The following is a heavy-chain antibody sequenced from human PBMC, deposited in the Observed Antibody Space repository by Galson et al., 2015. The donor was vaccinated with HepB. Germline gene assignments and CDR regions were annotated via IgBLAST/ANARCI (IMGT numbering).Heavy chain of an antibody. Sequence: QSGAEVKKPGESLKISCQGSGYSFTSYWIAWVRQMPGKGLEWMGFIYPGDSDTRYSPSFQGQVTISVDKAINTAYLQWSSLKASDTAMYYCARRSSSAAGGRGLDVWGQGTTVTVS. CDR1: GYSFTSYW. CDR3: ARRSSSAAGGRGLDV. J-gene: IGHJ6*02. V-gene: IGHV5-51*01. D-gene: IGHD6-6*01. CDR2: IYPGDSDT.